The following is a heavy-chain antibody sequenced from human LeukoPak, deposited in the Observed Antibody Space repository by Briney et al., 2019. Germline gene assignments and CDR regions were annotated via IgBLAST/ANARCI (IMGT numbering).Heavy chain of an antibody. J-gene: IGHJ3*01. CDR2: IDGDGGSA. CDR1: GFPFKIYG. V-gene: IGHV3-20*04. Sequence: GGSLRLSCEGSGFPFKIYGMAWVRQAPGKGLQWVAGIDGDGGSAASADAVKGRFTISRDTAQNSLFLQGNTLRSEDTALYYCVREGGALPGILDVFDLWGQGTMVIVS. D-gene: IGHD2-21*02. CDR3: VREGGALPGILDVFDL.